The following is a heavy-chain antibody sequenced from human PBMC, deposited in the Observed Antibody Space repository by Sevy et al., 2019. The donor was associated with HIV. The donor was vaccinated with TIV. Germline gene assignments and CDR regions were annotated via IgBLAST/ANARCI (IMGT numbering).Heavy chain of an antibody. Sequence: GGSLRLSCEASGFTFSNYEMNWVRQAPGKGLEWISYISNSGSTIYYGDSVSGRFTVSRDNAKNSLYLQMQSLRVEDTAVYYCARVDAYDDKGLDPWGQGTLVTVST. V-gene: IGHV3-48*03. D-gene: IGHD3-22*01. CDR3: ARVDAYDDKGLDP. CDR2: ISNSGSTI. CDR1: GFTFSNYE. J-gene: IGHJ5*02.